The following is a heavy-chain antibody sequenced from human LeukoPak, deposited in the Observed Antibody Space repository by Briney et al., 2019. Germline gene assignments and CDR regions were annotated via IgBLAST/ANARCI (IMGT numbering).Heavy chain of an antibody. CDR1: GGTFSSYA. CDR2: IIPIFGTA. V-gene: IGHV1-69*05. D-gene: IGHD3-3*01. Sequence: SVKVSCKASGGTFSSYAISWVRQAPGQGLEWMGRIIPIFGTANYAQKFQGGVTITTDESTSTAYMELSSLRSEDTAVYYCARDEGNYEFWTGYQNWGQGTLVTVSS. CDR3: ARDEGNYEFWTGYQN. J-gene: IGHJ4*02.